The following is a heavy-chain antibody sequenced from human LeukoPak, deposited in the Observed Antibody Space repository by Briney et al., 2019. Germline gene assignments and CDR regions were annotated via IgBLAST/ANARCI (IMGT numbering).Heavy chain of an antibody. CDR1: GFTFSDHY. CDR2: TRNKANSYTT. V-gene: IGHV3-72*01. D-gene: IGHD3-3*01. CDR3: AFGVVTPYYYYYMDV. J-gene: IGHJ6*03. Sequence: GGSLRLSCAASGFTFSDHYMDWVRQAPGKGLEWVGRTRNKANSYTTEYAASVKGRFTISRDDSENSLSLQMNSLKTEDTAVYYCAFGVVTPYYYYYMDVWGKGTTVTVSS.